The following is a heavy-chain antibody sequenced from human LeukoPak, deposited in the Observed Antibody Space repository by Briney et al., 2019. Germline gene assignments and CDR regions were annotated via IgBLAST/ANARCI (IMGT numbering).Heavy chain of an antibody. Sequence: PGGSLRLSCAASGFTFSSYWMHWVRQAPGKGLVCFSRINSDGSSTSYADSVKGRFTISRDNAKNTLYLQMNSLRAEDTAVYYCTREKDYYDSSGYYRDAFDIWGQGTKVTASS. CDR2: INSDGSST. CDR3: TREKDYYDSSGYYRDAFDI. V-gene: IGHV3-74*01. J-gene: IGHJ3*02. CDR1: GFTFSSYW. D-gene: IGHD3-22*01.